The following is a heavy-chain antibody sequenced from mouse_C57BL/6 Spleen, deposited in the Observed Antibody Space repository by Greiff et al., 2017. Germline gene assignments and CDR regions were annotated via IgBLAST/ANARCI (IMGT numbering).Heavy chain of an antibody. CDR1: GYTFTSYW. CDR2: IHPNSGST. J-gene: IGHJ3*01. CDR3: ARGAVYYDYGAWFAY. V-gene: IGHV1-64*01. D-gene: IGHD2-4*01. Sequence: VQLQQSGAELVKPGASVKLSCKASGYTFTSYWMHWVKQRPGQGLEWIGMIHPNSGSTNYNEKFKSKATLTVDKSSSTAYMQLSSLTSEDSAIYYCARGAVYYDYGAWFAYWGQGTLVTVSA.